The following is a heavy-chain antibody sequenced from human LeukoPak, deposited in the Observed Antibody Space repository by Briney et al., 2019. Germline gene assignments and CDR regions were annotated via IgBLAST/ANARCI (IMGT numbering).Heavy chain of an antibody. CDR1: GFIFSTYG. D-gene: IGHD3/OR15-3a*01. J-gene: IGHJ6*03. V-gene: IGHV3-30*02. Sequence: PGGSLRLSCAASGFIFSTYGMHWVRQAPGKGLEWVAFIRYDGSNKYYADSVKGRFTISRDNSKSTLYLQMNSLRVEDTAVFYCAKGTGTGYFHHYMDVWGKGTTVTVSS. CDR2: IRYDGSNK. CDR3: AKGTGTGYFHHYMDV.